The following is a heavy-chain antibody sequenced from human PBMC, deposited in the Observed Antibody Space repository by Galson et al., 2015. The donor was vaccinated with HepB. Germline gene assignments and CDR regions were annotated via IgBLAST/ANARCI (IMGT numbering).Heavy chain of an antibody. CDR1: GFTFSSYG. CDR2: IWYDGSNK. V-gene: IGHV3-33*01. Sequence: SLRLSCAASGFTFSSYGMHWVRQAPGKGLEWVAVIWYDGSNKYYADSVKGRFTISRDNSKNTLYLQMNSLRAEDTAVYYCAREGVAGIAYNYYGMDVWGQGTTVTVSS. J-gene: IGHJ6*02. CDR3: AREGVAGIAYNYYGMDV. D-gene: IGHD6-19*01.